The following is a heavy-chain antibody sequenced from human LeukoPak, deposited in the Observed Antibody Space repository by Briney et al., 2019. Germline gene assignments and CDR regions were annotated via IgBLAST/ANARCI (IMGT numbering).Heavy chain of an antibody. CDR3: ARLDSTRGVYGMDV. CDR1: GFTFSRYD. CDR2: IGTAGDT. D-gene: IGHD2/OR15-2a*01. J-gene: IGHJ6*02. V-gene: IGHV3-13*01. Sequence: AGGSLRLSCAASGFTFSRYDMHWVRHATGKGLEWVSSIGTAGDTYYPGSVKGRFTISRENAKNSLYLQMNSLRAGDTAMYYCARLDSTRGVYGMDVWGQGTTVTVSS.